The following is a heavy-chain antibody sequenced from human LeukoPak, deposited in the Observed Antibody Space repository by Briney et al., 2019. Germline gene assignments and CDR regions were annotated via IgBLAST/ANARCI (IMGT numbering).Heavy chain of an antibody. J-gene: IGHJ5*02. V-gene: IGHV3-53*05. CDR2: IYSGGST. CDR1: GFTVSSNY. Sequence: PGGSLRLSCAASGFTVSSNYMSWVRQAPGKGLEWVSIIYSGGSTFYADSVKGRFTISRDNSKNTLYLQMNSLRAEDTAVYYCATVHRVAAAGKGPNWFDPWGQGTLVTVSS. D-gene: IGHD6-13*01. CDR3: ATVHRVAAAGKGPNWFDP.